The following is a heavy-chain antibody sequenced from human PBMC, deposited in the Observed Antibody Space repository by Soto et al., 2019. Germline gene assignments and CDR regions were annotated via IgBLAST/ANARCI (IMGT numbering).Heavy chain of an antibody. CDR3: ATDLGPIADVVGSTGYFTP. V-gene: IGHV3-15*01. CDR2: IKRKGDGGTT. CDR1: GGSFSDAW. D-gene: IGHD2-15*01. Sequence: PGGTLGLSCAVSGGSFSDAWMSWVRQAPGKGLDWVGRIKRKGDGGTTEYAAPVRGRFTIARDDAKNTLYLPMNSLKTEDTAVYYCATDLGPIADVVGSTGYFTPWGQ. J-gene: IGHJ5*02.